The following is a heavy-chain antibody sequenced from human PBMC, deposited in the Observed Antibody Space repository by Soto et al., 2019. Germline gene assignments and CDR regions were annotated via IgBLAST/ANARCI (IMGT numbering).Heavy chain of an antibody. CDR1: GDSVSGKTVT. CDR2: TYYRSKWYN. J-gene: IGHJ4*02. Sequence: SQTLSLTCAISGDSVSGKTVTWNWIRQSPSRGLEWLGRTYYRSKWYNDYAGSVKSRVTINPDTSRSQFSLQLNSVTPEDTAVYYCARDAGGSVSLDYWGQGTLVTVSS. CDR3: ARDAGGSVSLDY. V-gene: IGHV6-1*01. D-gene: IGHD2-8*02.